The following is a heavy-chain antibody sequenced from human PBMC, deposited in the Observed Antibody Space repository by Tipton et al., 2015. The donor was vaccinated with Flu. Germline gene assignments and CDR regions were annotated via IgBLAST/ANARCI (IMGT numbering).Heavy chain of an antibody. CDR3: ATLTGDDY. D-gene: IGHD7-27*01. V-gene: IGHV3-7*01. Sequence: GSLRLSCAASGFSFSRFLMNWVRQAPGKGLEWVANINQDGSKSHYLDSVRGRFTISRDNALNSVDLQMSRLRGEDTAIYYCATLTGDDYWGQGILVTVSS. CDR1: GFSFSRFL. CDR2: INQDGSKS. J-gene: IGHJ4*02.